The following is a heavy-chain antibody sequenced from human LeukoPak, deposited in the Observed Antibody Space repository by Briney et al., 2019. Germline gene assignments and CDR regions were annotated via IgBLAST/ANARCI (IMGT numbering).Heavy chain of an antibody. Sequence: GGSLRLSCAASGFTFSDYYMSWIRQAPGTGRDWGSYISPGGSTINYADSVKGRFTISRDNAKNSLYLQMNSLRAEDTAVYYCARRTPGGRAFDLWGQGTMVTVSS. CDR2: ISPGGSTI. J-gene: IGHJ3*01. V-gene: IGHV3-11*01. CDR3: ARRTPGGRAFDL. CDR1: GFTFSDYY. D-gene: IGHD3-16*01.